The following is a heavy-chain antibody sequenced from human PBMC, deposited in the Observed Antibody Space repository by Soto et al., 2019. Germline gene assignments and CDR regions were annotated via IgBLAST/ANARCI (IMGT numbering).Heavy chain of an antibody. V-gene: IGHV1-18*01. Sequence: ASVKVSCKASGYTFTSYGISWVRQAPGQGLEWMGWISAYNGNTNYAQKLQGRVTMTTDTSTSTAYMELRSLRSDDTAVYYCARGRLRFLEWLPFDYWGQGTLVTVSS. CDR2: ISAYNGNT. J-gene: IGHJ4*02. D-gene: IGHD3-3*01. CDR3: ARGRLRFLEWLPFDY. CDR1: GYTFTSYG.